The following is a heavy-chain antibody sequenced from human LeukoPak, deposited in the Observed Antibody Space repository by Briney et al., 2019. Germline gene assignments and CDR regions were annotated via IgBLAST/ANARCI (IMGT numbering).Heavy chain of an antibody. CDR1: GDSLSSHY. V-gene: IGHV4-59*08. D-gene: IGHD2-15*01. J-gene: IGHJ5*02. CDR2: IYGSGST. CDR3: ARNVSWYSHDT. Sequence: PSETLSLTCTVSGDSLSSHYWSWIRQPPGKGLEWIGYIYGSGSTHSDPSLRSRITISEDTSKNQFSLKLTSVTAADTAVYYCARNVSWYSHDTWGQGTLVTVSS.